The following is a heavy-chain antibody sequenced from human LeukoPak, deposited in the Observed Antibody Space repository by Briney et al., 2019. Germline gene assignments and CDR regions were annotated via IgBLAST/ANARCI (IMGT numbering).Heavy chain of an antibody. CDR3: ARDLQRGNYASVSAFDI. Sequence: PGGSLRLSCAASGFTFSSYSMNWVRQAPGKGLEWVSSISSSSSYIYYADSVRGRFTISRDNVKNTLYLQMNSLRAEDTAVYYCARDLQRGNYASVSAFDIWGQGTMVTVSS. J-gene: IGHJ3*02. CDR2: ISSSSSYI. CDR1: GFTFSSYS. D-gene: IGHD1-7*01. V-gene: IGHV3-21*04.